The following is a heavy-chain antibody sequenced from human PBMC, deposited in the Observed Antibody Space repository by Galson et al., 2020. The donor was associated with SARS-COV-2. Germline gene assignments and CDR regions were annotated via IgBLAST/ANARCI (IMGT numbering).Heavy chain of an antibody. CDR3: ARDRGSQYYFDY. CDR1: GFTFSDYN. D-gene: IGHD1-26*01. V-gene: IGHV3-48*01. Sequence: GGSLRLSCAVSGFTFSDYNMDWVRQAPGRGLEWVSYISSSSSTIDYADSVKGRFTISRDNAKNSLYLQMNGLRAEDTAVYYCARDRGSQYYFDYWGQGTLVTVSS. CDR2: ISSSSSTI. J-gene: IGHJ4*02.